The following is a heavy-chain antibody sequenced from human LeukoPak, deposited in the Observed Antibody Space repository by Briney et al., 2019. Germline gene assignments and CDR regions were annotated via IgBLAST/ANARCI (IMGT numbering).Heavy chain of an antibody. CDR3: ARVAKERVGGVYYFDY. CDR2: IGTAGDT. V-gene: IGHV3-13*01. CDR1: GFTFSDYD. D-gene: IGHD1-1*01. J-gene: IGHJ4*02. Sequence: GGSLRLSCAASGFTFSDYDMHWVRQATGKGLVWVLAIGTAGDTYYTGSVKARFTISRENAKNSLYLQMNSLRAGDTAVYYCARVAKERVGGVYYFDYWGQRTLVTVSS.